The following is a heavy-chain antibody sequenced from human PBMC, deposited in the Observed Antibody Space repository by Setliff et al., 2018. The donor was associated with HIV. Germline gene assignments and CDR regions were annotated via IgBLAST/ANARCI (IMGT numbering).Heavy chain of an antibody. D-gene: IGHD6-19*01. CDR1: GYSISSGYD. V-gene: IGHV4-38-2*02. Sequence: SETLSLTCTVSGYSISSGYDWGWIRQPPGKGLEWIGSIYHSGSTYYNPSLKSRVTFSVDTSKNKFSLKLSSVTAADTAVYYCARAGAVAGPSGYWGQGTLVTVSS. CDR2: IYHSGST. J-gene: IGHJ4*02. CDR3: ARAGAVAGPSGY.